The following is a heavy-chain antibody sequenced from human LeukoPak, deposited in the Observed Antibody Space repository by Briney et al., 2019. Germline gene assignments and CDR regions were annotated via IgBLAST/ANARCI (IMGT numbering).Heavy chain of an antibody. Sequence: GGPLRHLYGASGLPHSVPARLDLAAPCEGGREGVGHLTSKANRYAPAYPASVKGKFTISRDDSKNTAYLQMNSLKTEDTAVYYCTRQAPSNIAVAGTFDYWGQGTLVTVSS. D-gene: IGHD6-19*01. V-gene: IGHV3-73*01. J-gene: IGHJ4*02. CDR3: TRQAPSNIAVAGTFDY. CDR2: LTSKANRYAP. CDR1: GLPHSVPA.